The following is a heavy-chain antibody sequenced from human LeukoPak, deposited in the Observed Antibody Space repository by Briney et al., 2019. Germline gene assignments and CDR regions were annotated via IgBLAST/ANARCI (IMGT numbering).Heavy chain of an antibody. V-gene: IGHV4-34*01. Sequence: SETLSLTCAVYGGSFSGDFWSWVRQPPGKGLEWIGEIYHSGSTNYNPSLKSRVTISVDKSKNQFSLKLSSVTAADTAVYYCAREEGAVVVPAAIGWFDPWGQGTLVTVSS. D-gene: IGHD2-2*02. CDR2: IYHSGST. CDR1: GGSFSGDF. CDR3: AREEGAVVVPAAIGWFDP. J-gene: IGHJ5*02.